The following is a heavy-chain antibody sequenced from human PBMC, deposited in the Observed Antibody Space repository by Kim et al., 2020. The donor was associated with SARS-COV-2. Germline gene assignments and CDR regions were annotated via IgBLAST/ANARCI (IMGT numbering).Heavy chain of an antibody. V-gene: IGHV4-34*01. J-gene: IGHJ3*02. D-gene: IGHD2-2*01. CDR1: GGSFSGYY. Sequence: SETLSLTCAVYGGSFSGYYWSWIRQPPGKGLEWIGEINHSGSTNYNPSLKSRVTISVDTSKNQFSLKLSSVTAADTAVYYCARGSRSLVIVVVPAAIFAFDIWGQGTMVTVSS. CDR3: ARGSRSLVIVVVPAAIFAFDI. CDR2: INHSGST.